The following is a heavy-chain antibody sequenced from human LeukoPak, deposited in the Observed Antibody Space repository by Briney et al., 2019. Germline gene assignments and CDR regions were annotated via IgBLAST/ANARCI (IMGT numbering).Heavy chain of an antibody. CDR2: FYGGGAT. CDR1: GFTATNNY. V-gene: IGHV3-53*01. D-gene: IGHD2-15*01. J-gene: IGHJ4*02. CDR3: AATSIGYCSGGSCPEQY. Sequence: GGSLRLSCAASGFTATNNYMTWVRQAPGKGLEWVSVFYGGGATYYADSVKGRFTISRDGSKNTLYLQMNSLRAEDTAVYYCAATSIGYCSGGSCPEQYWGQGTLVTVSS.